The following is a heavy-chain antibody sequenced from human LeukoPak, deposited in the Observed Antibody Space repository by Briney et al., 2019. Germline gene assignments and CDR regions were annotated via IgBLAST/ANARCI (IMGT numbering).Heavy chain of an antibody. CDR3: AKASWVSNVDAVL. CDR2: IIPIFGTA. Sequence: GASVKVSCTASGGTFSSYAISWVRQAPGQGLEWMGGIIPIFGTANYAQKFQGRVTITTDESTSTAYMELSSLRSEDTAIYYCAKASWVSNVDAVLWGQGTVVTVSS. J-gene: IGHJ4*02. D-gene: IGHD1-1*01. CDR1: GGTFSSYA. V-gene: IGHV1-69*05.